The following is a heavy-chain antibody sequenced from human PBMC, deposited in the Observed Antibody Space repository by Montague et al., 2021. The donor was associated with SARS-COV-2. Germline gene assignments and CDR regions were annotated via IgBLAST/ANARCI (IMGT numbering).Heavy chain of an antibody. J-gene: IGHJ5*02. D-gene: IGHD4-17*01. CDR2: IYDSGTT. Sequence: SETLSLTCNFSSGSISTYYWSWIRQTPGKGLEWLGYIYDSGTTTYNPSLRSRVTMSLDTSKTQFSLGLTSVTAADTAVYYCASTTETYNWIDAWGQGSPVTVSS. V-gene: IGHV4-4*09. CDR1: SGSISTYY. CDR3: ASTTETYNWIDA.